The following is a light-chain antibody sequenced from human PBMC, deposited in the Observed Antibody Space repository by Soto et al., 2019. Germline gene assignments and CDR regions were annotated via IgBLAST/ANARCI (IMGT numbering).Light chain of an antibody. CDR3: SSYTSSSLPYV. J-gene: IGLJ1*01. CDR2: DVS. CDR1: SSDVGGYNY. V-gene: IGLV2-14*01. Sequence: QSVLTQPASVSGSPGQSITISCTGTSSDVGGYNYVSWYQQHPGKAPKLMIYDVSNRPSGVSNRFSGSKSGNTASLTISGLQAEDEADYYCSSYTSSSLPYVFGTGTNVTVL.